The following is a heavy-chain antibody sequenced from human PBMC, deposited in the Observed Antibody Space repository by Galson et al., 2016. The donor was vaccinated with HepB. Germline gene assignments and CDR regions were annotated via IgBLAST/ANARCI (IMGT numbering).Heavy chain of an antibody. V-gene: IGHV1-46*01. CDR3: ARSIGVFGEVLIPVDDGMDV. Sequence: SVKVSCKASGYTFSSYYIHWVRQAPGQGLEWMGIINPSGGTTELAPKFQGSVTVTRDTPTRTVFIEMRSLRSEDTAVYYCARSIGVFGEVLIPVDDGMDVWGQGTTVIVSS. CDR1: GYTFSSYY. D-gene: IGHD3-3*01. CDR2: INPSGGTT. J-gene: IGHJ6*01.